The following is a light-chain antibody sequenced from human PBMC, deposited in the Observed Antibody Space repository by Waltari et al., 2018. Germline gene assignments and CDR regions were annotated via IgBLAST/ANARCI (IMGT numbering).Light chain of an antibody. V-gene: IGLV1-44*01. CDR3: ATWDDSLNGRVV. CDR2: SNK. J-gene: IGLJ2*01. Sequence: QSVLTQPPSASGTPGQRVTISCSGSSSNIGSNTVNWYQQLPGTAPKPLIYSNKPRPSGVPDRFCGSKSVTSAALAMSGLQSEDAADYYCATWDDSLNGRVVFGGGTKLTVL. CDR1: SSNIGSNT.